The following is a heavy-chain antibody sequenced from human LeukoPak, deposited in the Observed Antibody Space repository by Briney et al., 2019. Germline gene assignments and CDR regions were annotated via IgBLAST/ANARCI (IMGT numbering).Heavy chain of an antibody. CDR1: GFTFSSYG. V-gene: IGHV3-21*04. Sequence: GGSLRLSCAASGFTFSSYGMSWVRQAPGKGLEWVSSISSSSSYIYYADSVKGRFTISRDNAKNSLYLQMNSLRAEDTAVYYCARAKPKNMVRGLIMRRESRYYFDYWGQGTLVTVSS. CDR3: ARAKPKNMVRGLIMRRESRYYFDY. D-gene: IGHD3-10*01. CDR2: ISSSSSYI. J-gene: IGHJ4*02.